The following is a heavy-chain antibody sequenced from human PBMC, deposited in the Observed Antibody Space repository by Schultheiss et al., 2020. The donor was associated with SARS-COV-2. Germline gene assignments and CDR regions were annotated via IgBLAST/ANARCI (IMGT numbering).Heavy chain of an antibody. CDR1: GGSISGYY. CDR2: INHSGNT. CDR3: ARVSSGYSYGTPSGYYYGMDV. V-gene: IGHV4-34*01. J-gene: IGHJ6*02. Sequence: SETLSLTCTVSGGSISGYYWSWIRQPPGKGLEWIGEINHSGNTHYNASLKSRVTISVDTSKNQFSLKLSSVTAADTAVYYCARVSSGYSYGTPSGYYYGMDVWGQGTTVTVSS. D-gene: IGHD5-18*01.